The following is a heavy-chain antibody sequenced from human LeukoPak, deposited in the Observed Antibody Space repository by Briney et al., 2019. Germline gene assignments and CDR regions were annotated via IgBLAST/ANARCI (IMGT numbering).Heavy chain of an antibody. V-gene: IGHV3-48*03. CDR2: ISSSGSTI. J-gene: IGHJ4*02. D-gene: IGHD5-18*01. Sequence: AGGSLRLSCAASGFTFSSYEMNWVRQAPGKGLEWVSYISSSGSTIYYADSVKGRFTISRDNAKNSLYLQMNSLRAEDTAVYYCARDASVDTFDYWGQGTLVTVSS. CDR1: GFTFSSYE. CDR3: ARDASVDTFDY.